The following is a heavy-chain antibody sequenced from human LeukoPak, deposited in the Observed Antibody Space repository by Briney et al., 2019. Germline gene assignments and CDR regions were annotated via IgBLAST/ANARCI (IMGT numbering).Heavy chain of an antibody. Sequence: GGSLRLSCAASGFTFSNYWMIWVRPAPGKGLEWVGNIKQDGSEKRYADSVRGRFSISRDNAQTSLYLQMNSLRAEDTAVYYCARASDPWLQLTWGQGTLVTVYS. J-gene: IGHJ5*02. CDR2: IKQDGSEK. D-gene: IGHD5-24*01. CDR3: ARASDPWLQLT. V-gene: IGHV3-7*05. CDR1: GFTFSNYW.